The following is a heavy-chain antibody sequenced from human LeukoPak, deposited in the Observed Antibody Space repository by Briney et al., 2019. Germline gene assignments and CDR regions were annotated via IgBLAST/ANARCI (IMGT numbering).Heavy chain of an antibody. CDR3: ARAPAPPNCSSTSCYLFDY. J-gene: IGHJ4*02. V-gene: IGHV4-4*07. D-gene: IGHD2-2*01. CDR2: TYTSGST. CDR1: GGSISSYY. Sequence: SETLSLTCTVSGGSISSYYWSWIRQPAGKGLEWIGRTYTSGSTNYNPSLKSRVTMSVDTSKNQFSLKLSSVTAADTAVYYCARAPAPPNCSSTSCYLFDYWGQGTLVTVSS.